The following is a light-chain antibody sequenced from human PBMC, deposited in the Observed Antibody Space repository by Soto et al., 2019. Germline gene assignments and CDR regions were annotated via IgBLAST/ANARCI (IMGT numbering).Light chain of an antibody. CDR2: GAS. V-gene: IGKV3-15*01. Sequence: EIVMTQSPATLSVSPGERATLSCRASQSISSNLAWYQQKPGQAPRLLIYGASTRATGIPARFSGSGSGTEFTLTITSLQSEDFAVYYRQQNNHWLWTFGQGTKVDIK. J-gene: IGKJ1*01. CDR1: QSISSN. CDR3: QQNNHWLWT.